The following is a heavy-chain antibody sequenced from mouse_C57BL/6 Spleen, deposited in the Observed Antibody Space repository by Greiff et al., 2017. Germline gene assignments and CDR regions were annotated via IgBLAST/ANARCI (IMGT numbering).Heavy chain of an antibody. D-gene: IGHD4-1*02. CDR3: ASHNWYRAMDD. CDR2: INSDGGST. CDR1: EYEFPSHD. V-gene: IGHV5-2*03. Sequence: EVKLEESGGGLVQPGESLKLSCESNEYEFPSHDMSWVRKTPEKRLELVAAINSDGGSTYYPDTMERRFIISRDNTKKTLYLQLSSLRSEDTALYYCASHNWYRAMDDWGQGTSVTVSS. J-gene: IGHJ4*01.